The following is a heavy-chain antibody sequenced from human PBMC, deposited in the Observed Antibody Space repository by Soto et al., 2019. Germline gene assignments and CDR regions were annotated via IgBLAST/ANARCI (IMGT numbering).Heavy chain of an antibody. V-gene: IGHV1-46*02. J-gene: IGHJ6*02. CDR1: GDGLKSNY. Sequence: TSAEVCWKASGDGLKSNYLWWVKQETEKRLEWMGIINPSGGSTSYAQKFQGRVTMTRDTSKNQFSLKLISGTAADTAVYYCARETRAAAGTVYYGMDVWGQGTTVSVSS. CDR2: INPSGGST. CDR3: ARETRAAAGTVYYGMDV. D-gene: IGHD6-13*01.